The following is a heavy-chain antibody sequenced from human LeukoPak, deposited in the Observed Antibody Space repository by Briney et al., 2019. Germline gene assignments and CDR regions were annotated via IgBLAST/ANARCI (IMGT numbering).Heavy chain of an antibody. V-gene: IGHV1-2*04. J-gene: IGHJ6*02. Sequence: ASVKVSCKASGYTFTRYSMHWVRQAPGQGLEWMGWINPNSGGTNYAQKFQGWVTMTRDTSISTAYMELSRLRSDDTAVYYCAREKRAWGYDRGGYYYYGMDVWGQGTTVTVSS. CDR1: GYTFTRYS. CDR3: AREKRAWGYDRGGYYYYGMDV. D-gene: IGHD5-12*01. CDR2: INPNSGGT.